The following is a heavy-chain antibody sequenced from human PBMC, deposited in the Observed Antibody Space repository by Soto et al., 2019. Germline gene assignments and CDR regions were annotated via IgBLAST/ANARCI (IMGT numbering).Heavy chain of an antibody. CDR2: IYSGGST. V-gene: IGHV3-53*01. D-gene: IGHD1-20*01. Sequence: PGGSLRLSCAASGFTVSSNYMSWVRQAPGKGLEWVSVIYSGGSTYYADSVKGRFTISRDNSKNTLYLQMNSLRAEDTAVYYCVRDRRISGINRGLDYWGRGTLVTFSS. CDR1: GFTVSSNY. J-gene: IGHJ4*02. CDR3: VRDRRISGINRGLDY.